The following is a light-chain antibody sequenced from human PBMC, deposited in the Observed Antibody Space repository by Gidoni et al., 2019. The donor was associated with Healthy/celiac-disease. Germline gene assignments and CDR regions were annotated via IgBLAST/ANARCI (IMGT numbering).Light chain of an antibody. CDR3: SSYTSSSTPTV. J-gene: IGLJ1*01. CDR2: EVS. CDR1: SSDVGGYNY. Sequence: QSALTQPASVSGSPGQSITISCTGTSSDVGGYNYVSWYQPHPGKAPKLMIYEVSNRPSGVSNRFSGSKSGNTASLTISGLQAADEADYYCSSYTSSSTPTVFGTGTKVTVL. V-gene: IGLV2-14*01.